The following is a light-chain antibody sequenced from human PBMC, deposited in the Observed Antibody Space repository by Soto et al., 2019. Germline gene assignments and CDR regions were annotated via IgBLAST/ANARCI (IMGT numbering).Light chain of an antibody. CDR3: QQYGSSPWT. V-gene: IGKV3-20*01. CDR2: GAS. J-gene: IGKJ1*01. CDR1: QSVSSSY. Sequence: EIVLTQSPGTLSLSPGERATLSCRASQSVSSSYLAWYQQKPGQAPRLLIYGASSRATGIPDRFSGSGSGTYFPLTISRLEPEEFAVYYCQQYGSSPWTFGQGTQVEIK.